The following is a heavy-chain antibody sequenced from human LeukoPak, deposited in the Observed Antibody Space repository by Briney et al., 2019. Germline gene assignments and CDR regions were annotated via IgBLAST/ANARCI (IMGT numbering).Heavy chain of an antibody. CDR3: TSRYEVGATNPHYFDY. J-gene: IGHJ4*02. CDR2: IRSKAYGGTT. D-gene: IGHD1-26*01. CDR1: GFTFGDYA. V-gene: IGHV3-49*03. Sequence: GGSLRLSCTASGFTFGDYAMSWFRQAPGKGLEWVGFIRSKAYGGTTEYAASVKGRFTISRDDSKSIAYLQMNSLKTEDTAVYYCTSRYEVGATNPHYFDYWGQGTLVTVSS.